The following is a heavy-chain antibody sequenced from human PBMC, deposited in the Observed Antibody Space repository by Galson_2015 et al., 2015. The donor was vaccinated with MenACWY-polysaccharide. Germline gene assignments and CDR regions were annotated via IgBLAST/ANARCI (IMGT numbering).Heavy chain of an antibody. J-gene: IGHJ4*02. CDR1: GYSFSTYW. CDR3: ARPNYYDRTGYHMDY. V-gene: IGHV5-51*03. D-gene: IGHD3-22*01. Sequence: QSGAEVKKPGESLKISCKGSGYSFSTYWIGWVRQMPGKGLEWMGIIYPTDSDTRYSPSFQGQVTISADQSTSTAYLQWSSLKASDTAMYYCARPNYYDRTGYHMDYWGQGTLVTVSS. CDR2: IYPTDSDT.